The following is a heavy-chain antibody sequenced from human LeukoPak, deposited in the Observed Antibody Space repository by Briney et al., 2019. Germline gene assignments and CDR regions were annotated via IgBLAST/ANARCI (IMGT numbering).Heavy chain of an antibody. CDR1: GDSDSSNSAA. Sequence: SQTLSLTCDISGDSDSSNSAAWNWIRQSPSRGLEWLGRTYYRSKWYNDYIVSVKSRITINPDTSKNQFSLHLNSVTPEDAAVYYCARESIGTYCFDYWGQGTLVTVSS. CDR3: ARESIGTYCFDY. CDR2: TYYRSKWYN. J-gene: IGHJ4*02. V-gene: IGHV6-1*01. D-gene: IGHD1-26*01.